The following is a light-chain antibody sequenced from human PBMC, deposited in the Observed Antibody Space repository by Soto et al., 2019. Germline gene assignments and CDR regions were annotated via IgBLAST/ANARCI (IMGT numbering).Light chain of an antibody. V-gene: IGKV3-20*01. CDR1: QTVTSSY. J-gene: IGKJ4*01. Sequence: EIVFTQSPCTLSLSPGERATLSCRASQTVTSSYLAWYQQKPGQAPRLLISVASSRATGIPDRFSGSGPGTDFTLTISRLEPEDFAVYYCQQYGTSPLTVGGGTKVDIK. CDR2: VAS. CDR3: QQYGTSPLT.